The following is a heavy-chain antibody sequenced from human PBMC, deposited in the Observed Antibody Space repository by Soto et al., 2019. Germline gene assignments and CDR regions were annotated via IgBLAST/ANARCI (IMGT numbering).Heavy chain of an antibody. Sequence: EESLRLSCASSGYTFSSFNMSWVRQAPGKGLEWVSTISGSGGGTNYADSVKGRFTISRDISTYTVYLQMNSLRAEDTAVYYCAHRTGFDYWGQGALVTVSS. CDR3: AHRTGFDY. J-gene: IGHJ4*02. V-gene: IGHV3-23*01. CDR2: ISGSGGGT. CDR1: GYTFSSFN.